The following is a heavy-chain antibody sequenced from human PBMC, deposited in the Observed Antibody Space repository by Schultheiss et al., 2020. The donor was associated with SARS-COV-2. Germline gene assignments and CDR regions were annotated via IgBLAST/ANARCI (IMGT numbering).Heavy chain of an antibody. CDR1: GYTFTGYY. V-gene: IGHV1-2*06. Sequence: GESLKISCKASGYTFTGYYMHWVRQAPGQGLEWMGRINPNSGGTNYAQKFQGRVTMTRDTSISTAYMELRSLRSDDTAVYYCASAQLVGYGMDVWGQGTTVTVSS. J-gene: IGHJ6*02. CDR2: INPNSGGT. CDR3: ASAQLVGYGMDV. D-gene: IGHD6-6*01.